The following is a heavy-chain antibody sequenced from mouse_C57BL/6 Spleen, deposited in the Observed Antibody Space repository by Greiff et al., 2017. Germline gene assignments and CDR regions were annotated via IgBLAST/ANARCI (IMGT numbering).Heavy chain of an antibody. J-gene: IGHJ1*03. D-gene: IGHD2-1*01. V-gene: IGHV1-26*01. CDR2: INPNNGGT. CDR1: GYTFTDYY. CDR3: TRTYGNYEYFDV. Sequence: EVQLQQSGPELVKPGASVKISCKASGYTFTDYYMNWVKQSHGKSLEWIGDINPNNGGTSYNQKFKGKATLTVDKSSSTAYMELRSLTSEDSADYYCTRTYGNYEYFDVWGTGTTVTVSS.